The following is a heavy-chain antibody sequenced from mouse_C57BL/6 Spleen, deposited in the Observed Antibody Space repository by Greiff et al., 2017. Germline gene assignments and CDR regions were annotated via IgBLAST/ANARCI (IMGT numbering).Heavy chain of an antibody. CDR2: IWGVGST. J-gene: IGHJ3*01. D-gene: IGHD2-5*01. CDR3: ASEHSNYGGFAY. CDR1: GFSLTSYG. V-gene: IGHV2-6*01. Sequence: VMLVESGPGLVAPSQSLSITCTVSGFSLTSYGVDWVRQSPGKGLEWLGVIWGVGSTNYNSALKSRLSISKDNSKSQVFLKMNSLQTDDTAMYYCASEHSNYGGFAYWGQGTLVTVSA.